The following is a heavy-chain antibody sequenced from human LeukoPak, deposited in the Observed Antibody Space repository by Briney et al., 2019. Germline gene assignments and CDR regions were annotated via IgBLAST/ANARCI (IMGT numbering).Heavy chain of an antibody. V-gene: IGHV3-23*01. CDR2: ISATGGGT. D-gene: IGHD3-10*01. CDR1: GFTFSSYG. CDR3: AKGLRKRGISMVRGVTSSYYFYYMDV. Sequence: GGSLRLSCAASGFTFSSYGMSWVRQAPGKGPEWVSGISATGGGTYYADSVKGRFTISRDNSKNTLYLQMNSLRAEDTAAYYCAKGLRKRGISMVRGVTSSYYFYYMDVWGKGTTVTISS. J-gene: IGHJ6*03.